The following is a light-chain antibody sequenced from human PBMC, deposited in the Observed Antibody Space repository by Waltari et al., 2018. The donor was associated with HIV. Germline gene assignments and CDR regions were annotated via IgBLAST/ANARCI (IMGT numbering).Light chain of an antibody. CDR1: SSNIGAGYD. CDR3: QSLRV. CDR2: GNT. V-gene: IGLV1-40*01. Sequence: QSVLTQPPSVSGAPGQRVTISCTGSSSNIGAGYDVHWYQQLPGTAPKLLIYGNTNQPSGVPDRFSGSKSGTSASLAITGLQAEDEADYYCQSLRVFGGGTKLTVL. J-gene: IGLJ2*01.